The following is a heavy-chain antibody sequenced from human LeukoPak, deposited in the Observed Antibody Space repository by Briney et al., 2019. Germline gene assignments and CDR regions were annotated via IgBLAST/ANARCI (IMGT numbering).Heavy chain of an antibody. V-gene: IGHV1-2*02. CDR3: ATPLIGQGVSLGY. D-gene: IGHD3-16*01. Sequence: ASVKVSCKASGYKFTDYHMHWVRHAPGQGLEWVGWINPNSGGTNYAQKFQGRVTMTRDTSISTAYMDLSGLRSDDTAVYYCATPLIGQGVSLGYWGQGTLVTVSS. J-gene: IGHJ4*02. CDR1: GYKFTDYH. CDR2: INPNSGGT.